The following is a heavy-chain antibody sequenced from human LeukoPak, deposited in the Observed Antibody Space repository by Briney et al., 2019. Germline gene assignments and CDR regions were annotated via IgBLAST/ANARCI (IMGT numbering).Heavy chain of an antibody. V-gene: IGHV4-34*01. J-gene: IGHJ4*02. D-gene: IGHD3-22*01. CDR3: ARGPFTYYYDSSGYRLFDY. CDR1: GGSFSGYY. Sequence: KSSETLSLTCAVYGGSFSGYYWSWIRQPPGKGLVWIGEINHSGSTNYNPSLKSRVTISVDTSKNQFSLKLSSVTAADTAVYYCARGPFTYYYDSSGYRLFDYWGQGTLVTVSS. CDR2: INHSGST.